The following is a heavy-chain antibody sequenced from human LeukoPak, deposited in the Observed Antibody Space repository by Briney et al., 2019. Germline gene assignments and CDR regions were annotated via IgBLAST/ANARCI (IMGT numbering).Heavy chain of an antibody. V-gene: IGHV4-38-2*02. CDR1: GYSIGSGNY. D-gene: IGHD6-19*01. CDR2: VYHSGT. Sequence: SETLSLTCTVSGYSIGSGNYWAWIRQPPGKGLGWIGCVYHSGTHYKSSLTSRVTISMDTSKNQFSLKVTSVTAADSAFYYCAKTSGGGGHDSWGQGTLVTVSS. J-gene: IGHJ5*01. CDR3: AKTSGGGGHDS.